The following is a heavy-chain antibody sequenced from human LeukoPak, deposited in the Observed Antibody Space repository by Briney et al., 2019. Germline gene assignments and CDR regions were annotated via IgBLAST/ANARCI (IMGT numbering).Heavy chain of an antibody. CDR1: GFTFSSYA. V-gene: IGHV3-23*01. Sequence: PGGSLRLSCAASGFTFSSYAMSWVRQAPGKGLEWVSVISGSGGSTYYADSVKGRFTISRDNSKNTLYLQMNGLRAEDTAVYYCAKVYYDILTGYFQARGYGMDVWGQGTTVTVSS. J-gene: IGHJ6*02. D-gene: IGHD3-9*01. CDR2: ISGSGGST. CDR3: AKVYYDILTGYFQARGYGMDV.